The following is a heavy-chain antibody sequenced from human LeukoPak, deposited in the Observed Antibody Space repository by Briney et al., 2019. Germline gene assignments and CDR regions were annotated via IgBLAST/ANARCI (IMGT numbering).Heavy chain of an antibody. D-gene: IGHD6-19*01. V-gene: IGHV4-59*01. Sequence: SETLSLTCTVSGDSFNTYYWSWIRQPPGKGLEWIGYMFYSGSANYNPSLKSRVTISVDTSKNQFSLNLHSVTAADTALYYCARVGQWQYYFDYWGQGTLVTVSS. CDR2: MFYSGSA. J-gene: IGHJ4*02. CDR1: GDSFNTYY. CDR3: ARVGQWQYYFDY.